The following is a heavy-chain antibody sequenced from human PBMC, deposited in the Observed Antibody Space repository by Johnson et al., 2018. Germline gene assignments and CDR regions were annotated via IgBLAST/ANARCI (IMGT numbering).Heavy chain of an antibody. V-gene: IGHV3-21*04. J-gene: IGHJ3*02. Sequence: VQLVESGGGLIQPGGSLRLSCAASGFTVSSNYMSWVRQAPGKGLEWVSSISSISSSIYYADSLKGRLTISRHNAKNSLFLQRNSLRAEDTAVYYCARAWRDAFDIWGQGTMVTVSS. CDR1: GFTVSSNY. D-gene: IGHD5-12*01. CDR3: ARAWRDAFDI. CDR2: ISSISSSI.